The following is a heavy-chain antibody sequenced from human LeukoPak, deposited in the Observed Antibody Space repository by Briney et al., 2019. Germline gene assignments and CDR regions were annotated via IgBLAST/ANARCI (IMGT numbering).Heavy chain of an antibody. V-gene: IGHV1-2*02. D-gene: IGHD3-3*01. CDR2: INPNSGGT. CDR3: ARGGLRFLEWPRAWHMDV. J-gene: IGHJ6*03. CDR1: GYTFTGYY. Sequence: ASVKVSCKASGYTFTGYYMHWVRQAPGQGLEWMGWINPNSGGTNYAQKFQGRVTMTRDTSISTAYMELSRLRSDDTAVYYCARGGLRFLEWPRAWHMDVWGKGTTVTVSS.